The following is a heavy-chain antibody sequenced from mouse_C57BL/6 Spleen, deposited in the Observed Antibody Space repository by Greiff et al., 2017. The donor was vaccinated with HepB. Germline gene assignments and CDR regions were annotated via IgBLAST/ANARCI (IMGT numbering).Heavy chain of an antibody. CDR3: ARLLSDWYFDV. CDR2: IDPSDSET. D-gene: IGHD2-1*01. Sequence: QVQLKQPGAELVRPGSSVKLSCKASGYTFTSYWMHWVKQRPIQGLEWIGNIDPSDSETHYNQKFKDKATLTVDKSSSTAYMQLSSLTSEDSAVYYCARLLSDWYFDVWGTGTTVTVSS. CDR1: GYTFTSYW. V-gene: IGHV1-52*01. J-gene: IGHJ1*03.